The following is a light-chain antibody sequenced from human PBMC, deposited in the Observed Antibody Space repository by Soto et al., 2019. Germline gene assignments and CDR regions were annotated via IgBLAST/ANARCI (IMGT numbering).Light chain of an antibody. CDR3: QQHSHWPTWT. CDR1: QNVRTF. CDR2: GAS. J-gene: IGKJ1*01. V-gene: IGKV3-11*01. Sequence: EVVLTQSPATLSLSPGERATLSCRASQNVRTFLDWYQQKPGQAPRLLIYGASNRATGIPARFSGSGSGTDFTLTISSLEPEDFAVYYCQQHSHWPTWTFGQGTRLEIQ.